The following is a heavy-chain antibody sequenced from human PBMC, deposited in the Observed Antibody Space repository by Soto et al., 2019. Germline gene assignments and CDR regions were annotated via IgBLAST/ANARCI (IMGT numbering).Heavy chain of an antibody. CDR3: ARMRGNSSFDY. J-gene: IGHJ4*02. D-gene: IGHD3-16*01. V-gene: IGHV3-53*01. Sequence: EAQLVESGGGLIQPGGSLRLSCAASGLIVSSNHMSWVRQAPGKGLQWVSVLYSSGSTYFAASVKGRFTLSRDNSKNTLYLQMNSLRAEDTAMYYWARMRGNSSFDYWGQGTLFTVFS. CDR2: LYSSGST. CDR1: GLIVSSNH.